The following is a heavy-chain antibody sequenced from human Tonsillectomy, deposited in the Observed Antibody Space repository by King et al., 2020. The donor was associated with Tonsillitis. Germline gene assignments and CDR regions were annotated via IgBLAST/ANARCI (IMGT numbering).Heavy chain of an antibody. CDR2: ISGSDGRT. D-gene: IGHD3-10*01. CDR3: AKAYYGSGRYSTGDS. CDR1: GFTFSSYA. V-gene: IGHV3-23*04. Sequence: VQLVESGGGLVQPGGSLRLSCAASGFTFSSYAMSWVRQAPGKGLEWVSTISGSDGRTYYADSVKGRFTISRDNSKNTLYLQMNSLRAEDTALYYCAKAYYGSGRYSTGDSWGQGTLVTVSS. J-gene: IGHJ4*02.